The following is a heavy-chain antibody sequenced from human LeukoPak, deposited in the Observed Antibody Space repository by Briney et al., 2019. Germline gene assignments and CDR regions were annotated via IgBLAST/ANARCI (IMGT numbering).Heavy chain of an antibody. D-gene: IGHD2-2*01. J-gene: IGHJ6*04. CDR1: GGSFSGYY. CDR2: INHSGST. CDR3: ARGIPAGLYYGMDV. V-gene: IGHV4-34*01. Sequence: PSETLSLTCAVYGGSFSGYYWSWIRQPPGKGLEWIGEINHSGSTNYNPSLKSRVTISVDTSKNQFSLKLSSVTAAGTAVYYCARGIPAGLYYGMDVWGKGTTVTVSS.